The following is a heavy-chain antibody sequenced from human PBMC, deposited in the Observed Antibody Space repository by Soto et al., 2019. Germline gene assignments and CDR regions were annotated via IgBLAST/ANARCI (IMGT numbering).Heavy chain of an antibody. CDR3: ARGARYVVVPAATGPGDYYYYYMDV. CDR2: INPNSGGT. V-gene: IGHV1-2*04. Sequence: ASVKVSCKASGYTFTGYYMHWVRQAPGQGLEWMGWINPNSGGTNYAQKFQGWVTMTRDTSISTAYMELSRLRSDDTAVYYCARGARYVVVPAATGPGDYYYYYMDVWGKGTTVTVSS. CDR1: GYTFTGYY. D-gene: IGHD2-2*01. J-gene: IGHJ6*03.